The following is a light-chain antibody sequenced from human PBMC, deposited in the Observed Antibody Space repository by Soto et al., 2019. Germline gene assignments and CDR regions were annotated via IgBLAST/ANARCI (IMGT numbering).Light chain of an antibody. V-gene: IGKV3-20*01. CDR3: QQHETLIT. CDR2: GAF. J-gene: IGKJ5*01. Sequence: DSLMTQSPGTLSLSPGERATLSSRASQSVSSSYLAWYQHKPGQGPRLLIYGAFTRATGIPDRFSGSGSGTDFTLTISRLEPEDFAVYYCQQHETLITFGQGTRLEIK. CDR1: QSVSSSY.